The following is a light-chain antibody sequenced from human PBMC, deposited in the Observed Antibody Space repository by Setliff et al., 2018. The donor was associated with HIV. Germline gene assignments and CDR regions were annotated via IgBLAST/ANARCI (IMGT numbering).Light chain of an antibody. CDR3: SSYTTSSTVV. J-gene: IGLJ2*01. CDR1: SSDIGGYNY. Sequence: QSVLTQPASVSGSPGQSITISCTGTSSDIGGYNYVSWYQQLPGNTPKLLIYDVTNRPSGVPDRFSGSKSANTASLTISGLQAEDEADYYCSSYTTSSTVVFGGGTKVTVL. CDR2: DVT. V-gene: IGLV2-14*03.